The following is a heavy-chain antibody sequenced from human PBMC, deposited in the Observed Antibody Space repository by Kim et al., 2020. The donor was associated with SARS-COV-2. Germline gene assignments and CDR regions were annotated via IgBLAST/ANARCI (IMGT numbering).Heavy chain of an antibody. V-gene: IGHV3-49*04. CDR2: IRNKASGGSP. CDR1: GFTFGDYT. D-gene: IGHD2-21*01. CDR3: TRDLWWSMDY. J-gene: IGHJ4*02. Sequence: GGSLRLSCTTSGFTFGDYTVNWVRQAPGKGLEWVGFIRNKASGGSPEYAASVKGRFTISTDDSKSMVYLQMNGLKTEDAAVYYCTRDLWWSMDYWGQGTLVTVSS.